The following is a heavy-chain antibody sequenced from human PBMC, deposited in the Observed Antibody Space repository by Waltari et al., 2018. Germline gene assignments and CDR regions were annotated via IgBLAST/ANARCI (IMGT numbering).Heavy chain of an antibody. CDR1: GFSFSTYW. J-gene: IGHJ4*02. CDR3: ANSPVESGATGSVKPWGFDY. CDR2: IREDGRDK. Sequence: EVQLVESGGGLVQPGGSLRLSCKASGFSFSTYWMSWVRQAPGKGVEWGASIREDGRDKYYVDSVKGRFTISRDNAKTSLYLQMNSLRAEDTAVYFCANSPVESGATGSVKPWGFDYWGQGNLVTVSS. V-gene: IGHV3-7*01. D-gene: IGHD2-2*01.